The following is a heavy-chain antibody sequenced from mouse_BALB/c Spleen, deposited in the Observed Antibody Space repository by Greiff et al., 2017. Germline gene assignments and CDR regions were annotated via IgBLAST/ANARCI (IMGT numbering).Heavy chain of an antibody. CDR3: ARGGDLLRSLDY. Sequence: VQLQQSAAELARPGASVKMSCKASGYTFTSYTMHWVKQRPGQGLEWIGYINPSSRYTEYNQKFKDKTTLTADKSSSTAYMQLSSLTSEDSAVYYCARGGDLLRSLDYWGQGTSVTVSS. V-gene: IGHV1-4*02. CDR2: INPSSRYT. J-gene: IGHJ4*01. CDR1: GYTFTSYT. D-gene: IGHD1-1*01.